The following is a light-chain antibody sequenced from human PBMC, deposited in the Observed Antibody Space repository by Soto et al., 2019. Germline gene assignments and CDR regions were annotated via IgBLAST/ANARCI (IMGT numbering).Light chain of an antibody. CDR1: SSNIGSNT. V-gene: IGLV1-44*01. CDR2: SNN. CDR3: AAWDDSLNGYV. J-gene: IGLJ1*01. Sequence: QSVRTQPPSASGTPGQRVTISCSGSSSNIGSNTVNWYQQLPGTAPKLLIYSNNQRPSGVPDRFSGSKSGTSASLAISGLQSEDEADYYCAAWDDSLNGYVFGTGTKVTGL.